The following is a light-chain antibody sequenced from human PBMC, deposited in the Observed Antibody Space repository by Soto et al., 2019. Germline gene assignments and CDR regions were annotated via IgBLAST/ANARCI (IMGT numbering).Light chain of an antibody. J-gene: IGLJ3*02. CDR3: QTWATGIRV. CDR2: VNGDGSH. V-gene: IGLV4-69*01. Sequence: QLVLTQSPSASASLGASVKLTCTLSSGHSIFAIAWHQQQPEKGPRYLMKVNGDGSHNKGDGIPDRFSGSSPGAERYLTISSLQSEDEADYYCQTWATGIRVFGGGTKLTVL. CDR1: SGHSIFA.